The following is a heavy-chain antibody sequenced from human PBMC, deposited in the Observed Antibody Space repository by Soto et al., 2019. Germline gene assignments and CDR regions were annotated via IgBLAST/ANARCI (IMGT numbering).Heavy chain of an antibody. CDR1: GYTFTSYD. V-gene: IGHV1-8*01. D-gene: IGHD5-12*01. CDR3: ARGRRLRALYYYYMDV. CDR2: MNPNSGNT. J-gene: IGHJ6*03. Sequence: ASVKVSCKASGYTFTSYDINWVRQATGQGLEWMGWMNPNSGNTGYAQKFQGRVTMTRNTSISTVYMELSSLRSEDTAVYYCARGRRLRALYYYYMDVWGRGTTVTVSS.